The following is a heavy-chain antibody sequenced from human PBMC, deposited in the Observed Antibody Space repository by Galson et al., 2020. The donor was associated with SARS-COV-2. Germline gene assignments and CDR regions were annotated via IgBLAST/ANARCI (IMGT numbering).Heavy chain of an antibody. J-gene: IGHJ6*02. D-gene: IGHD3-9*01. CDR2: ISSSGSTI. CDR1: GFTFSDYY. CDR3: ARDLSEVRYFDWLHWDGMDV. V-gene: IGHV3-11*01. Sequence: NSGGSLRLSCAASGFTFSDYYMSWIRQAPGKGLEWVSYISSSGSTIYYADSVKGRFTISRDNAKNSLYLQMNSLRAEDTAVYYCARDLSEVRYFDWLHWDGMDVWGQGTTVTVSS.